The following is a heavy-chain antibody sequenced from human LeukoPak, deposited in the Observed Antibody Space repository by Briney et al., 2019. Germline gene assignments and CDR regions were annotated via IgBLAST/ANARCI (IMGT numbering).Heavy chain of an antibody. D-gene: IGHD3-3*01. CDR1: GGSISNYY. CDR2: IYTSGST. V-gene: IGHV4-4*07. Sequence: PSETLSLTCTVSGGSISNYYWSWIRQPAGEGLEWIGRIYTSGSTNYNPSLKSRVTISVDTSKNQFSLKLSSVTAADTAVYYCARYVTIFGVVTKGGFDYWGQGTLVTVSS. CDR3: ARYVTIFGVVTKGGFDY. J-gene: IGHJ4*02.